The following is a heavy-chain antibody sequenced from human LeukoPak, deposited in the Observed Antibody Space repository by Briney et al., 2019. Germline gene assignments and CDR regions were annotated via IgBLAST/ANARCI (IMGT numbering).Heavy chain of an antibody. CDR1: GFTVSNNY. D-gene: IGHD7-27*01. Sequence: GGSLRLSCAASGFTVSNNYMSWVRQAPGKGLEWVSLIYSGGGTDYADSVKGRFTISRDNSKNTLYLQMNSLRAEDTAVYYRTKTGELGYWGQGTLVTVSS. V-gene: IGHV3-53*01. CDR2: IYSGGGT. CDR3: TKTGELGY. J-gene: IGHJ4*02.